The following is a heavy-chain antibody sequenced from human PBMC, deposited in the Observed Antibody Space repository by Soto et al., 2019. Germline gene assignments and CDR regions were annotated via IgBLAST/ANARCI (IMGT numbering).Heavy chain of an antibody. J-gene: IGHJ4*02. V-gene: IGHV3-66*01. CDR2: IYSGGST. CDR1: GFTVSSNY. Sequence: DVQLVESGGGLVQPGGSLRLSCAASGFTVSSNYMSWVRQAPGKGLEWVSVIYSGGSTYYADSVKGRFTISRDNSKNTLYLQMNSLRAEDTAVYYCARDNYDSSGYYHRGFDYWGQGTLVTVSS. D-gene: IGHD3-22*01. CDR3: ARDNYDSSGYYHRGFDY.